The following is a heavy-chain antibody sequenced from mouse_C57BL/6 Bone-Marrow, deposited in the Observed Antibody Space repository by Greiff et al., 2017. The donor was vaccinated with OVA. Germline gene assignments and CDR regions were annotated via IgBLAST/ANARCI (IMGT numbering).Heavy chain of an antibody. Sequence: VQRVESGAELVRPGASVKLSCKASGYTFTDYYINWVKQRPGQGLEWIARIYPGSGNTYYNEKFKGKATLTAEKSSSTAYMQLSSLTSEDSAVYFCARPSYWYFDVWGTGTTVTVSS. CDR1: GYTFTDYY. V-gene: IGHV1-76*01. CDR3: ARPSYWYFDV. CDR2: IYPGSGNT. J-gene: IGHJ1*03.